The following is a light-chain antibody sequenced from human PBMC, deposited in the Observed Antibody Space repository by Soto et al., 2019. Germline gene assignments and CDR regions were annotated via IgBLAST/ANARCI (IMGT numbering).Light chain of an antibody. CDR1: SSDVVNYDF. CDR2: KVT. V-gene: IGLV2-14*01. J-gene: IGLJ3*02. Sequence: QSALTQPASVSGSPGQSITISCTGTSSDVVNYDFVSWYQQYPGRAPKLIIYKVTNRPSGVSNRFSGSQFGNTASLTISGLQAEDEADYYCSSHRGSTTFEWVFGGGTKLTVL. CDR3: SSHRGSTTFEWV.